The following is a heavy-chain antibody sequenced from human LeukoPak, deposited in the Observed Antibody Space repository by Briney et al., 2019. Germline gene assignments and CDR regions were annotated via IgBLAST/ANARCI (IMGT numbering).Heavy chain of an antibody. Sequence: GGSLRLSCAASGFTFSSYSMNWVRQAPGKGLEWVSSISSSSSYIYYADSVKGRFTISRDNSKNTLYLQMNSLRAEDTAVYYCAGGAWIQLWLRSYYYYIDVWGKGTTVTVSS. V-gene: IGHV3-21*04. CDR2: ISSSSSYI. CDR1: GFTFSSYS. J-gene: IGHJ6*03. D-gene: IGHD5-18*01. CDR3: AGGAWIQLWLRSYYYYIDV.